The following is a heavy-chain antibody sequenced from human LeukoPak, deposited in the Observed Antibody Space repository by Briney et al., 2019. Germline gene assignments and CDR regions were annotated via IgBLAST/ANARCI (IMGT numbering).Heavy chain of an antibody. J-gene: IGHJ5*02. D-gene: IGHD2-8*01. CDR2: IIPIFGTA. Sequence: APVKVSCKASGGTFSSYAISWVRQAPGQGLEWMGRIIPIFGTANYAQKFQGRVTITTDESTSTAYMELSSLRSEDTAVYYCARAPTYANWFDPWGQGTLVTVSS. CDR1: GGTFSSYA. V-gene: IGHV1-69*05. CDR3: ARAPTYANWFDP.